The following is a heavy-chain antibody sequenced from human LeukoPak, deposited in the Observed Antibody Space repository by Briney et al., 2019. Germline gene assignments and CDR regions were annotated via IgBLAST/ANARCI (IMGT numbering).Heavy chain of an antibody. Sequence: PGGSLRLSCAASGFTFSSYAMSWVRQAPGKGLEWVSAISGSGGSTYYADSVKGRFTISRDNSKNTLYLQMNSLRAEDTAVYYCANQRGYSYGLEYFDYWGQGTLVTVSS. D-gene: IGHD5-18*01. CDR3: ANQRGYSYGLEYFDY. CDR1: GFTFSSYA. J-gene: IGHJ4*02. CDR2: ISGSGGST. V-gene: IGHV3-23*01.